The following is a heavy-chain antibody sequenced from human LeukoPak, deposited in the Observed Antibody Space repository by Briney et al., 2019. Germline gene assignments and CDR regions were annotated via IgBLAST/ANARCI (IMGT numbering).Heavy chain of an antibody. D-gene: IGHD3-10*01. CDR1: GGSISSSSYY. CDR3: ARHGNSGGNPFDY. Sequence: SEALSLTCTVSGGSISSSSYYWGWIRQPPGKGLEWIGSIYYSGSTYYNPSLKSRVTISVDTSKNQFSLKLSSVTAADTAVYYCARHGNSGGNPFDYWGQGTLVTVSS. V-gene: IGHV4-39*01. CDR2: IYYSGST. J-gene: IGHJ4*02.